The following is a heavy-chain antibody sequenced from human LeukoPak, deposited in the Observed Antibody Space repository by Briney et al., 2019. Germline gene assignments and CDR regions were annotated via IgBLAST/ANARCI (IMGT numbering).Heavy chain of an antibody. V-gene: IGHV3-7*01. J-gene: IGHJ4*02. CDR2: IKQDGSEE. Sequence: GGSLRLSCAASGFSISTYWMTWVRQAPGEGLEWVANIKQDGSEEYCVDSVKGRFTVSRDNAKNSLYLQMNSLRAEDTAVYYCASWVGRDYWGQGTLVTVSS. CDR1: GFSISTYW. D-gene: IGHD2-15*01. CDR3: ASWVGRDY.